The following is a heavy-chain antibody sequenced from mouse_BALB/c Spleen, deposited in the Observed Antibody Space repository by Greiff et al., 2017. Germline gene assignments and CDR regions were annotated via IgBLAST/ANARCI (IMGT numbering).Heavy chain of an antibody. D-gene: IGHD2-2*01. CDR1: GYTFTSYW. J-gene: IGHJ3*01. CDR2: INPSTGYT. Sequence: VQLQESGAELAKPGASVKMSCKASGYTFTSYWMHWVKQRPGQGLEWIGYINPSTGYTEYNQKFKDKATLTADKSSSTAYMQLSSLTSEDSAVYYCASGGYGGAWFAYWGQGTLVTVSA. CDR3: ASGGYGGAWFAY. V-gene: IGHV1-7*01.